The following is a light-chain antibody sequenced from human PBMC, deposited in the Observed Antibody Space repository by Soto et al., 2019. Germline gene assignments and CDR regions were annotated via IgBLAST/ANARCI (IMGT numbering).Light chain of an antibody. CDR1: QSVISN. Sequence: EIFVTQSPAILSVSPGESVTLSCRASQSVISNLAWYQQKLGQAPRLLIYGASTRASGIPARFSGSGSGTEFFLTISSLQSEDFALYYCQHYVERSPITFGQGTRLEIK. CDR3: QHYVERSPIT. J-gene: IGKJ5*01. CDR2: GAS. V-gene: IGKV3-15*01.